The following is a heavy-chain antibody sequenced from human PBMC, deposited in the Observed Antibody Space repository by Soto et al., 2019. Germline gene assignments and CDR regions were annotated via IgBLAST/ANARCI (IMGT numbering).Heavy chain of an antibody. Sequence: PSETLSLTCTVSGGSISSGGYYWSWIRQHPGKGLEWIGYIYYSGSTYYNPSLKSRVTISVDTSKNQFSLKLSSVTAADTAVYYCAREVATMNYYYYGMDVWGQGTTVTVSS. V-gene: IGHV4-31*03. CDR1: GGSISSGGYY. J-gene: IGHJ6*02. CDR2: IYYSGST. CDR3: AREVATMNYYYYGMDV. D-gene: IGHD5-12*01.